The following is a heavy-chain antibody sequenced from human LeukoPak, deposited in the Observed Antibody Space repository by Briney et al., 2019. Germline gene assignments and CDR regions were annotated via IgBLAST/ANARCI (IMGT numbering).Heavy chain of an antibody. D-gene: IGHD3-22*01. V-gene: IGHV1-46*01. Sequence: ASVKVSCKASGYDFTSYYMHWLRQAHGQGLEWMAIISPSSGSTSFAQKFQGRLSMTRDTSTSTVYMELRSLRSEDTAVYYCARGSSTAVVILDPYYFDSWGQGTLVTVSS. CDR2: ISPSSGST. J-gene: IGHJ4*02. CDR3: ARGSSTAVVILDPYYFDS. CDR1: GYDFTSYY.